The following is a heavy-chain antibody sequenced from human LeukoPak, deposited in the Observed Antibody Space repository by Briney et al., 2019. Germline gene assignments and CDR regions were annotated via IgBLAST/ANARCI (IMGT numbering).Heavy chain of an antibody. CDR1: GYTFTSYG. D-gene: IGHD2-21*02. CDR2: ISAYNGNT. Sequence: ASVKVSCKASGYTFTSYGISWVRQAPGQGLEWMGWISAYNGNTNYAQKLQGRVTMTTGTSTSTAYMELRSLRSDDTAVYYCARDLAYCGGDCLIYYYYGMDVWGQGTTVTVSS. J-gene: IGHJ6*02. CDR3: ARDLAYCGGDCLIYYYYGMDV. V-gene: IGHV1-18*01.